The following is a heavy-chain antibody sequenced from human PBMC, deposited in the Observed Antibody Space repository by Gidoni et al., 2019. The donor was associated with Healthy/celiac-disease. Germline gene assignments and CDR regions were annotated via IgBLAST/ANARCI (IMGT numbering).Heavy chain of an antibody. J-gene: IGHJ4*02. CDR1: GFTFDDYV. V-gene: IGHV3-9*01. Sequence: EVQLVESGGGLVQPGRSLRLSCAASGFTFDDYVIQWVGQAPGKGLEGVSGISWNCGSIGYADFGKGRFTISRDNAKNSLYLQMNRLRAEDTALYYCARGYSYDPQNNYFDYWGQGTLVTVSS. CDR2: ISWNCGSI. D-gene: IGHD5-18*01. CDR3: ARGYSYDPQNNYFDY.